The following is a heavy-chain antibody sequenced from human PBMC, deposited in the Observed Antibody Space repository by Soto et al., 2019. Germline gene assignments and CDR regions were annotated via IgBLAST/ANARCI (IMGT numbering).Heavy chain of an antibody. V-gene: IGHV1-69*08. CDR3: ARDPDDPRYGMDV. J-gene: IGHJ6*02. Sequence: QVQLVQSGAEVKKPGSSVKVSCKASGGTFSSYTISWVRQAPGQGLEWMGRIIPILGIANYAKKFQGRVTITADKSTSTAYMELSSLRSEDTAVYYCARDPDDPRYGMDVWGQGTTVTVSS. CDR1: GGTFSSYT. CDR2: IIPILGIA.